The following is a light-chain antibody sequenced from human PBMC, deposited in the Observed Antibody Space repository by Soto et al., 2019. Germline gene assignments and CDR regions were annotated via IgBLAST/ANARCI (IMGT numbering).Light chain of an antibody. CDR1: QSISAW. Sequence: DIQMTQSPSTLSASVGDRVTITCRASQSISAWLAWYPQKPGKAPKLLIYKASTFESGVPPRFSGSGSGTEFSPANTSRQHDDFVTYYCHQYNHNASWTFGQGTKVQIK. J-gene: IGKJ1*01. CDR2: KAS. CDR3: HQYNHNASWT. V-gene: IGKV1-5*03.